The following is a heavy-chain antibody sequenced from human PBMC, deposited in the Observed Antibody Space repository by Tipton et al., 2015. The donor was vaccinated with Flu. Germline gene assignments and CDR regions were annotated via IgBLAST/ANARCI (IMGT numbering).Heavy chain of an antibody. Sequence: TLSLTCTVSGGSMNSYFWSWIRQTPGKGLEWIGYIYYNGNTNYNSSLKTRVTISLDTSKNQFSLKLRSVTTADTAVYYCVRGYGSGTSFEFWGQGTLVTVSS. J-gene: IGHJ4*02. CDR3: VRGYGSGTSFEF. CDR1: GGSMNSYF. D-gene: IGHD3-10*01. CDR2: IYYNGNT. V-gene: IGHV4-59*01.